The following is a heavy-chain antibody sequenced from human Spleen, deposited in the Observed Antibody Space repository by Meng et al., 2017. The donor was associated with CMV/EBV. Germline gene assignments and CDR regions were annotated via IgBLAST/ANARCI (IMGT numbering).Heavy chain of an antibody. D-gene: IGHD2-15*01. CDR3: ARTMVVAADINSGIYGMDV. Sequence: GGSLRLSCAASGFTFSKCDMHWFRQAPGKGLEWVSFTLYNGFSSFDADFVKGRFTISRDNSKNTLYLQMNSMRGEDTAVYYCARTMVVAADINSGIYGMDVWGQGTTVTVSS. J-gene: IGHJ6*02. CDR2: TLYNGFSS. CDR1: GFTFSKCD. V-gene: IGHV3-30*02.